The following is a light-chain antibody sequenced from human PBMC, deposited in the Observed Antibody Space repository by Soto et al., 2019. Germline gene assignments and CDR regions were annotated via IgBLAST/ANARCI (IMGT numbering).Light chain of an antibody. J-gene: IGKJ4*01. CDR2: AAS. Sequence: DIQMTQSPSSLSASVGDRVTITCRESQSIRSYLNWYQQKQGKAPKIXIYAASSLHSGVRSRFSGSGSGTDFTLTISSLQPEDFATYYCQQSYSTTRTFGGGTKVDIK. CDR1: QSIRSY. CDR3: QQSYSTTRT. V-gene: IGKV1-39*01.